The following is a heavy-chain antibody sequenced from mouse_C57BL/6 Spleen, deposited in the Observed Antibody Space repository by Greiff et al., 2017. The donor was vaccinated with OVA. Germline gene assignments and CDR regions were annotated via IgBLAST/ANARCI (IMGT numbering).Heavy chain of an antibody. Sequence: QVQLQQPGAELVRPGSSVKLSCKASGYTFTSYWMHWVKQRPIQGLEWIGNIDPSDSETHYNQKFKDKATLTVDKSSSTAYMQLSSLTSEDSAVYYCARGGITTVVRAMDYWGQGTSVTVSS. CDR1: GYTFTSYW. D-gene: IGHD1-1*01. J-gene: IGHJ4*01. CDR2: IDPSDSET. CDR3: ARGGITTVVRAMDY. V-gene: IGHV1-52*01.